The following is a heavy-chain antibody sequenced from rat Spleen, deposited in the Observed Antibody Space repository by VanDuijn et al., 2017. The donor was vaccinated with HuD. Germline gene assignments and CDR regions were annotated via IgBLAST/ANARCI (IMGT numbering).Heavy chain of an antibody. CDR3: TRRPYYDGAYYPFAY. CDR1: GFTYNDYN. CDR2: ISYDGRSS. Sequence: EVQLVESGGGLVQPGGSLKLSCAASGFTYNDYNMAWVRQAPKKGLEWVATISYDGRSSYYRDSVKGRFTISRDDAKSTLYLQMDSLRSEDTATYYCTRRPYYDGAYYPFAYWGQGTLVTVSS. D-gene: IGHD1-12*02. V-gene: IGHV5-7*01. J-gene: IGHJ3*01.